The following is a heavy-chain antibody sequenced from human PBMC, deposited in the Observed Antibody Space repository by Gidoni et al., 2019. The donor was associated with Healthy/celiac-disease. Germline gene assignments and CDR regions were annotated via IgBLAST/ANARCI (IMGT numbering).Heavy chain of an antibody. CDR1: GSTFSSYG. V-gene: IGHV3-30*02. Sequence: QVQLVESGGGVVQPGGSLRRSCAASGSTFSSYGMHWVRQAPGKGLEWVAFIRYDGSNKYYADSVKGRFTISRDNSKNTLYLQMNSLRAEDTAVYYCAKPLYLDYDFWSGYSGGGMDVWGQGTTVTVSS. D-gene: IGHD3-3*01. J-gene: IGHJ6*02. CDR3: AKPLYLDYDFWSGYSGGGMDV. CDR2: IRYDGSNK.